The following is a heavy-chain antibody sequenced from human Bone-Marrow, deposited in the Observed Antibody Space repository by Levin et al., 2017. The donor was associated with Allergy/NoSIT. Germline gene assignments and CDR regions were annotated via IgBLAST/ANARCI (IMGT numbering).Heavy chain of an antibody. J-gene: IGHJ3*02. CDR1: GFIFNDYY. CDR2: ISTSGTII. Sequence: GGSLRLSCAASGFIFNDYYMTWIRQAPGKGLEWLSSISTSGTIIWYADSVKGRFTISRDNANASVSLQMTSLRVEDTAVYYCTRDRMPRGGTHAYDMWGQGTVVTVSP. V-gene: IGHV3-11*01. CDR3: TRDRMPRGGTHAYDM. D-gene: IGHD2-2*01.